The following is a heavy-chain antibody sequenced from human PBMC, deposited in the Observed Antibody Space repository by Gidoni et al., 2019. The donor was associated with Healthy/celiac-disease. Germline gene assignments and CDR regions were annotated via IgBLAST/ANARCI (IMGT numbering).Heavy chain of an antibody. D-gene: IGHD6-19*01. CDR1: GGYISSGHYY. V-gene: IGHV4-61*02. CDR3: ARGAVAGLGD. J-gene: IGHJ4*02. Sequence: QVQLQESGPGLVKPSQTLSLTCSVYGGYISSGHYYWTWIRQPAGTGLECIGRIYTSGSTNYNPSLKSRVTLSVDTSNNQFSLKLTSVTAADTAVYYCARGAVAGLGDWGQGTLVTVSS. CDR2: IYTSGST.